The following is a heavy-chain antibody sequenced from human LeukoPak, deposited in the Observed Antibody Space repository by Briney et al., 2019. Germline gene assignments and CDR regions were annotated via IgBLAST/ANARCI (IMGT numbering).Heavy chain of an antibody. J-gene: IGHJ1*01. V-gene: IGHV3-7*01. CDR3: ASTFPYCSEDNCAL. CDR1: GVAIESSW. CDR2: VNPGGSVQ. Sequence: PGGSLRVSCIASGVAIESSWMSWVRQSQGKRLEWVANVNPGGSVQNYVDSVKGRFTISRDNAKNSLYLQMNNLRAEDTAVYYCASTFPYCSEDNCALGGQGTLVTVSS. D-gene: IGHD2-15*01.